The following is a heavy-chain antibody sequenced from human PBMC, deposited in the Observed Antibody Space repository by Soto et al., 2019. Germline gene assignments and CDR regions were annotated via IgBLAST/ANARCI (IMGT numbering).Heavy chain of an antibody. CDR2: IYYSGST. CDR1: GGSVSSSSYY. V-gene: IGHV4-39*01. Sequence: KPSETLSLTCTVSGGSVSSSSYYWGWIRQPPGKGLEWIGNIYYSGSTYYNPSLKNRVTISVDTSKNQFSLKLSSVTAADTAVYYCARVLGRYFDWPGWKDFDYWGQGTLVTVSS. D-gene: IGHD3-9*01. CDR3: ARVLGRYFDWPGWKDFDY. J-gene: IGHJ4*02.